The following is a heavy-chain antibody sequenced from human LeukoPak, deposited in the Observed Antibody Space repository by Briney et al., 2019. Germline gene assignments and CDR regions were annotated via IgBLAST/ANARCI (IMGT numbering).Heavy chain of an antibody. CDR2: IYTSGGI. V-gene: IGHV4-4*08. CDR1: GGSISSYY. D-gene: IGHD3-3*01. Sequence: SETLSLTCTVSGGSISSYYWSWIRQPPGKGLEWIGRIYTSGGIDYNPSLRSRVTISIKTAKNQFSLKVNFVTAADTAVYYCARARAIFGVVTYFDSWGQGTLVTVSS. J-gene: IGHJ4*02. CDR3: ARARAIFGVVTYFDS.